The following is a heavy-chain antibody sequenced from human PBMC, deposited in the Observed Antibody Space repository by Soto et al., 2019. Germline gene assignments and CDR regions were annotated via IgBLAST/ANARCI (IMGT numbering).Heavy chain of an antibody. CDR1: GGSITSSSYY. Sequence: SETLSLTCTVSGGSITSSSYYWGWIRQPPGKGLEWIGGIYYSGSTYYNPSLKSRVTISVDTSKNQFSLKLSSVTAADTAVYYCARDRYYDSSGYDYWGQGTLVTVSS. J-gene: IGHJ4*02. D-gene: IGHD3-22*01. V-gene: IGHV4-39*07. CDR3: ARDRYYDSSGYDY. CDR2: IYYSGST.